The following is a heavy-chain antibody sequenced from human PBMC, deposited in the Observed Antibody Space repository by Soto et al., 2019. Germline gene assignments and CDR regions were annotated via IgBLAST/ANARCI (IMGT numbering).Heavy chain of an antibody. CDR3: ARDSGRFLEWLPYFYYYGMDV. CDR1: GDSVSSNSAA. Sequence: SQTLSLTCAISGDSVSSNSAAWNWIRQSPSRGLEWLGRTYYRSKWYNDYALSVKSRITINPDTSKNQFSLQLNSVTPEDTAVYYCARDSGRFLEWLPYFYYYGMDVWGQGTTVTVSS. D-gene: IGHD3-3*01. CDR2: TYYRSKWYN. V-gene: IGHV6-1*01. J-gene: IGHJ6*02.